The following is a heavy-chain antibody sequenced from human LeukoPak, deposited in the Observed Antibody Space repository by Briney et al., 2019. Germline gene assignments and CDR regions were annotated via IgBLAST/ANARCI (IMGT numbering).Heavy chain of an antibody. CDR2: IYYTGST. CDR1: GGSITNYY. Sequence: SETLSLTCTVSGGSITNYYWSWIRQPPGKGLEWIGYIYYTGSTNYNPSLKSRVTISIDMSNNQFSLKLSSVTAADTAVYYCAREVVVAATWFDPWGQGTLVTVSS. J-gene: IGHJ5*02. CDR3: AREVVVAATWFDP. D-gene: IGHD2-15*01. V-gene: IGHV4-59*01.